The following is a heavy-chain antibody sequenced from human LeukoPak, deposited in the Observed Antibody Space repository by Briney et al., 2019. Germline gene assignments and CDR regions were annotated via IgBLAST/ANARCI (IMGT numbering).Heavy chain of an antibody. CDR3: ARGTAEYDFWSGYSSLNWFDP. CDR2: IYYSGST. Sequence: SETLSLTCTVSGGSISSYYWSWIRQPPGKGPEWIGYIYYSGSTNYNPSLKSRVTISVDTSKNQFSLKLSSVTAADTAVYYCARGTAEYDFWSGYSSLNWFDPWGQGTLVTVSS. J-gene: IGHJ5*02. V-gene: IGHV4-59*01. D-gene: IGHD3-3*01. CDR1: GGSISSYY.